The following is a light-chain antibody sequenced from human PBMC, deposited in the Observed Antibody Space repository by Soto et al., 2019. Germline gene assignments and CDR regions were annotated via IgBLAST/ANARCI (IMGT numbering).Light chain of an antibody. J-gene: IGKJ2*01. Sequence: EIVLTQSPATLSLSPGERATLSCRASQSVSSSLAWFQQKPGQAPRLLIYDATNRATGIPPRFSGSGSGTDFTLTISSLEPEDFAVYYCQQRSNWPRNTFGQGTKVDIK. CDR1: QSVSSS. CDR2: DAT. CDR3: QQRSNWPRNT. V-gene: IGKV3-11*01.